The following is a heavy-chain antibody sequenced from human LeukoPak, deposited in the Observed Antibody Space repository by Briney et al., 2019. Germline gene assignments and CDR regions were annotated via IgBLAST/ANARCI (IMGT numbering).Heavy chain of an antibody. CDR1: GFTFSNAW. Sequence: GGSLRLSCAASGFTFSNAWMSWVRQAPGKGLEWVGRIKSKTDGGTTDYAAPVKGRFTISRDDSKNTLYLQMNSLRAEDTAVYYCAKDPAMRGSSGRHGMDVWGQGTTVTVSS. J-gene: IGHJ6*02. D-gene: IGHD6-19*01. CDR3: AKDPAMRGSSGRHGMDV. V-gene: IGHV3-15*01. CDR2: IKSKTDGGTT.